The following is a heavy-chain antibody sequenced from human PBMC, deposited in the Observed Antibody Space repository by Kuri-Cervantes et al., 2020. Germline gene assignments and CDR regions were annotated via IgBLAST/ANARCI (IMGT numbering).Heavy chain of an antibody. Sequence: ASVKVSCKASGYTFTSYDINWVRQAPGQGLEWTGWMNPNSGNTDYAQKFQGRVTMTRYTSISTAYMELSSLRSGDTAVYYCAKDKELDYWGQGTLVTVSS. D-gene: IGHD1-26*01. CDR2: MNPNSGNT. V-gene: IGHV1-8*01. CDR3: AKDKELDY. CDR1: GYTFTSYD. J-gene: IGHJ4*02.